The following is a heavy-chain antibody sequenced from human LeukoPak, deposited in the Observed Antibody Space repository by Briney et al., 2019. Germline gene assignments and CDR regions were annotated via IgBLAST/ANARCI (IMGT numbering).Heavy chain of an antibody. J-gene: IGHJ4*02. D-gene: IGHD3-22*01. CDR1: GCSFSSYW. CDR2: TKYDETHK. V-gene: IGHV3-7*01. CDR3: ASSHDSSGND. Sequence: PGGSLRLSCVASGCSFSSYWMAWVRQAPGKGLEWVDNTKYDETHKFYADSVKVRFTISRDNAKNSLFLEMNSLRADDTAVYFCASSHDSSGNDWGQGTLVAVSS.